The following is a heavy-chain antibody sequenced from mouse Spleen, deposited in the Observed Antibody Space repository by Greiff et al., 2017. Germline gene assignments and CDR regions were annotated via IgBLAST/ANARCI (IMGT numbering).Heavy chain of an antibody. CDR2: INPNYGTT. Sequence: EVKVVESGPELVKPGASVKISCKASGYSFTDYNMNWVKQSNGKSLEWIGVINPNYGTTSYNQKFKGKATLTVDQSSSTAYMQLNSLTSEDSAVYYCARWLLEVYAMDYWGQGTSVTVSS. CDR1: GYSFTDYN. CDR3: ARWLLEVYAMDY. V-gene: IGHV1-39*01. D-gene: IGHD2-3*01. J-gene: IGHJ4*01.